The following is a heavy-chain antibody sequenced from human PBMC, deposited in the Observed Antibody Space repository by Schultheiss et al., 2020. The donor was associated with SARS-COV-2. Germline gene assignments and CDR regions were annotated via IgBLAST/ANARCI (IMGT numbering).Heavy chain of an antibody. J-gene: IGHJ3*02. CDR1: GGSISSSSYY. V-gene: IGHV4-39*01. CDR2: IYYSGST. D-gene: IGHD2-21*02. Sequence: SETLSLTCTVSGGSISSSSYYWGWIRQPPGQGLEWIGRIYYSGSTYYNPSLKSRVTISVDTSKKQFSLKLSSVTAADTAVYYCAQPKAYCGGDCYSHDAFDIWGQGTMVTVSS. CDR3: AQPKAYCGGDCYSHDAFDI.